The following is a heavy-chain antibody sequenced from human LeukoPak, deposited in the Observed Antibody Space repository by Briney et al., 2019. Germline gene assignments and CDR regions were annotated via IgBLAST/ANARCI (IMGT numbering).Heavy chain of an antibody. CDR3: ARTSWGHRSRVYYFDY. CDR2: IIPILGIA. J-gene: IGHJ4*02. Sequence: SVKVSCKASGGTFSSYAISWVRQAPGQGLEWMGRIIPILGIANYAQKFQGRVTITADKSTSTAYMELSSLRSEDTAVYYCARTSWGHRSRVYYFDYWGQGTLVTVSS. CDR1: GGTFSSYA. V-gene: IGHV1-69*04. D-gene: IGHD3-16*01.